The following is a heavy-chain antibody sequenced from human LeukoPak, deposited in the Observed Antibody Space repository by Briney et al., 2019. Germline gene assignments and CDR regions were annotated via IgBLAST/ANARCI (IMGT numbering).Heavy chain of an antibody. CDR3: ARSRGDF. Sequence: PGGSLRLSCAASGFTFSIYGMHWVRQAPGRGLEWLASVKGDGSATSYVDSVKCRFTISRDNAKNSLYLQMNSLRADDTALYYCARSRGDFWGQGTLVTVSS. CDR2: VKGDGSAT. CDR1: GFTFSIYG. J-gene: IGHJ4*02. V-gene: IGHV3-7*01.